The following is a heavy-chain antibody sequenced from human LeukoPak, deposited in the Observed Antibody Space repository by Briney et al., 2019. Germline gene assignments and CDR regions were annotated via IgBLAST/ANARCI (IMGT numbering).Heavy chain of an antibody. D-gene: IGHD2-8*02. V-gene: IGHV3-53*01. J-gene: IGHJ4*02. CDR1: GFIVSGDY. CDR3: ASGGKYCTGGACYGE. CDR2: IYSGGAT. Sequence: GGSLRLSCAASGFIVSGDYISWVRQTPGKGLEWVSVIYSGGATFYADSVKGGFTISRDNSKNTVPRQMNSLRAEETAVYYCASGGKYCTGGACYGEGGQGTLVTVSS.